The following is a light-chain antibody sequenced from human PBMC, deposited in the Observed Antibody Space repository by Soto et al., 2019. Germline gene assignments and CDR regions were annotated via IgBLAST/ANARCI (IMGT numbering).Light chain of an antibody. V-gene: IGKV1-12*01. CDR2: AAS. CDR3: QQADSFPYT. CDR1: QDISSW. Sequence: DIQMTQSPSSVSAYVGDRVTITCRASQDISSWLAWYQQKPGKAPNLLIFAASTLRSGVPSRFSGSGSGTDFTLTISSLQPEDFATYYCQQADSFPYTFGQGTKLEIK. J-gene: IGKJ2*01.